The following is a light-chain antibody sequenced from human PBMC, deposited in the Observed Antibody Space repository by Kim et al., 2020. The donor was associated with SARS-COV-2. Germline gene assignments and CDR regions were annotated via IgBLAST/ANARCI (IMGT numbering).Light chain of an antibody. J-gene: IGKJ4*01. CDR1: QRVSSSY. Sequence: SQGEGATLSCRASQRVSSSYLGWYKQKPGQAPRLLIYGASSRATGIPDRFSGSGSGTDFTLTISRLEPEDFAVYYCQQYGSSPLTFGGGTKVDIK. CDR3: QQYGSSPLT. V-gene: IGKV3-20*01. CDR2: GAS.